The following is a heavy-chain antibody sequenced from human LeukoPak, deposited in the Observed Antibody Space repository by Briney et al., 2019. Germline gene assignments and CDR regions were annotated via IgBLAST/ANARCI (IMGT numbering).Heavy chain of an antibody. Sequence: GGSLRLSCAASGFTFSRSAVTWVRQTPGKGLDWVSSISSSGNTYYADSVKGRFTISRDNSKNMLYLQMNSLRAEDTAAYYCVKGRISEDGLDFWGQGTLVTVSS. CDR2: ISSSGNT. J-gene: IGHJ4*02. V-gene: IGHV3-23*01. CDR1: GFTFSRSA. CDR3: VKGRISEDGLDF. D-gene: IGHD6-13*01.